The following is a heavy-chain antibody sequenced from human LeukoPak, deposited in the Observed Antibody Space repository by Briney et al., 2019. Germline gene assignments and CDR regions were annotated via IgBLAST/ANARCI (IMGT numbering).Heavy chain of an antibody. J-gene: IGHJ4*02. CDR3: ARGPATGDY. V-gene: IGHV1-2*02. CDR2: INPNSGDT. D-gene: IGHD1-26*01. Sequence: ASVKVSCKASGYTFTGYYMHWVRQAPGQGLEWMGWINPNSGDTDYAQKFQGRVTMTRDTSISTAYMELSRLRSDDTAVYYCARGPATGDYWGQGALVIVSS. CDR1: GYTFTGYY.